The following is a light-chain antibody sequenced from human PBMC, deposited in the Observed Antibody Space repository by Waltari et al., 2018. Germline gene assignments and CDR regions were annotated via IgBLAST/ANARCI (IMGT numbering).Light chain of an antibody. V-gene: IGLV10-54*04. CDR2: RNN. Sequence: QAGLTQPPSVSKGLGQTATLTCTGTNNNVGNQGEAWLQQHQGHPPKLLSYRNNNRPSGISEKFSASRSGNTASLTITGLQPEDEADYYCSAWDSNLSAWVFGGGTKLTVL. CDR3: SAWDSNLSAWV. J-gene: IGLJ3*02. CDR1: NNNVGNQG.